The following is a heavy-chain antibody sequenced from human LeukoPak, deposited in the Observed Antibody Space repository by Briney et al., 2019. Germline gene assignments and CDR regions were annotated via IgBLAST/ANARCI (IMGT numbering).Heavy chain of an antibody. J-gene: IGHJ4*02. D-gene: IGHD3-10*01. V-gene: IGHV4-39*01. CDR2: IYYSGST. CDR3: ASGLTMVRGVIGY. Sequence: PSETLSLTCTVSGGFISSSSYYWGWIRQPPGTGLEWIGSIYYSGSTYYNPSLKSRVTISVDTSKNQFSLKLSSVTAADTAVYYCASGLTMVRGVIGYWGQGTLVTVSS. CDR1: GGFISSSSYY.